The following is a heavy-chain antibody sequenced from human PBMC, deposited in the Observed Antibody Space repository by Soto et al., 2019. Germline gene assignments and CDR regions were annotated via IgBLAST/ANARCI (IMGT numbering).Heavy chain of an antibody. V-gene: IGHV3-23*01. CDR1: GFTFSNYG. Sequence: EVQLLESGGGLVQPGGSLRLSCAASGFTFSNYGMSWVRQAPGKGLEWVSTFGDSGNTYYADSVKGRFTISRDNSKSTLYLQINSLRAEDTAVYYCGRRDSGGRYYFDYWGQGTLVPVSS. D-gene: IGHD2-15*01. CDR2: FGDSGNT. CDR3: GRRDSGGRYYFDY. J-gene: IGHJ4*02.